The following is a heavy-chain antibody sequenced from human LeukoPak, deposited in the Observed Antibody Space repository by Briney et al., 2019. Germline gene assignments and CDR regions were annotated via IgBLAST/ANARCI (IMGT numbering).Heavy chain of an antibody. D-gene: IGHD6-6*01. Sequence: SETLSLTCTVSGGSISSYYWSWIRQPPGKGLEWIGYIYYSGSTNYNPSLKSRVTISVDTSKNQFSLKLSSVTAADTAVYYCARDLGHSSSIAAPPGNYGMDVWGQGTTVTVSS. CDR2: IYYSGST. CDR1: GGSISSYY. J-gene: IGHJ6*02. V-gene: IGHV4-59*01. CDR3: ARDLGHSSSIAAPPGNYGMDV.